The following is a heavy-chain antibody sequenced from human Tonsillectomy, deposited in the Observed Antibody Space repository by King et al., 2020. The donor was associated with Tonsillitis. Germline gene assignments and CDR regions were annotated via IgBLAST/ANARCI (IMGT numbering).Heavy chain of an antibody. D-gene: IGHD3-22*01. CDR3: AGQIGLAFDI. J-gene: IGHJ3*02. Sequence: QLQESGPGLVKASETLSLTCSVSGGSISSNSYYWGWIRQPPGKGLEWIGSIYYSGFTDYNPSLKSRVTISVETSKNQFSMKLSSVTAADTAGYYCAGQIGLAFDIWGQGTMVTVSS. CDR2: IYYSGFT. CDR1: GGSISSNSYY. V-gene: IGHV4-39*01.